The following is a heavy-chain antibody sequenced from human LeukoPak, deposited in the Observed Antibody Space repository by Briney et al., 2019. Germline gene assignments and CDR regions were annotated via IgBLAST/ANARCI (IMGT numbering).Heavy chain of an antibody. V-gene: IGHV4-34*01. CDR1: GGSFSGYY. D-gene: IGHD6-13*01. CDR2: INHSGST. J-gene: IGHJ4*02. Sequence: PSKTLSLTCAVYGGSFSGYYWSWIRQPPGKGLEWIGEINHSGSTNYNPSLKSRVTISVDTSKNQFSLKLSSVTAADTAVYYCARGPQTIAAAGGYYFDYWGQGTLVTVSS. CDR3: ARGPQTIAAAGGYYFDY.